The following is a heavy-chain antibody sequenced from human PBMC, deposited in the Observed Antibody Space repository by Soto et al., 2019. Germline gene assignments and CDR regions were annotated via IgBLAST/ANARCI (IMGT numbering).Heavy chain of an antibody. CDR3: ARAKGLVTVTTSWFDP. CDR1: GGSINSGDYY. J-gene: IGHJ5*02. V-gene: IGHV4-30-4*01. CDR2: IYYSGST. Sequence: QVQLQESGPGLVKPSQTLSLTCTVSGGSINSGDYYWSWIRPPPGKGLEWIGYIYYSGSTYYNPYLKSRVSISADTSKNQFSLKLSSVTAADTAVYYCARAKGLVTVTTSWFDPWGQGTLVTVSS. D-gene: IGHD4-17*01.